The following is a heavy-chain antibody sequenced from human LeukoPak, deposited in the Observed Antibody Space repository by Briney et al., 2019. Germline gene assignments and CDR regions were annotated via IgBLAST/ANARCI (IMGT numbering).Heavy chain of an antibody. J-gene: IGHJ4*02. Sequence: GGSLRLSCAASGFTFSNYAMSWVRQAPGKGLEWVAVISYDGSNKYYADSVKGRFTISRDNSKNTLYLQMNSLRAEDTAVYYCVGSWAFVYWGQGTLVTVSS. CDR2: ISYDGSNK. CDR1: GFTFSNYA. D-gene: IGHD6-13*01. CDR3: VGSWAFVY. V-gene: IGHV3-30*03.